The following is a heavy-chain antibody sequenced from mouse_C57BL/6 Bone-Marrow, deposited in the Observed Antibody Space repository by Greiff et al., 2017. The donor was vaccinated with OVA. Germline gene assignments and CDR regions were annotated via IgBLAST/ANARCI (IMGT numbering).Heavy chain of an antibody. D-gene: IGHD2-3*01. J-gene: IGHJ3*01. CDR3: TSPIYDGYSAWFAY. CDR2: ISSGGDYI. Sequence: EVQVVESGEGLVKPGGSLKLSCAASGFTFSSYAMSWVRQTPEKRLEWVAYISSGGDYIYYADTVKGRFTISRDNARNTLYLQMSSLKSEDTAMYYCTSPIYDGYSAWFAYWGQGTLVTVSA. V-gene: IGHV5-9-1*02. CDR1: GFTFSSYA.